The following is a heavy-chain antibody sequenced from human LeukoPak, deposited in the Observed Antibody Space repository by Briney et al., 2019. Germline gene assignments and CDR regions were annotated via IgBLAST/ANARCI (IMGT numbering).Heavy chain of an antibody. D-gene: IGHD3-10*01. CDR1: GGSFSGYY. CDR2: INHSGST. V-gene: IGHV4-34*01. J-gene: IGHJ6*02. CDR3: ARGLGYGSVYYYYGMDV. Sequence: SETLSLTCAVYGGSFSGYYWSWIRQPPGKGLEWIGEINHSGSTNYNPSLKSRVTISVGTSKNQFSLKLSSVTAADTAVYYCARGLGYGSVYYYYGMDVWGQGTTVTVSS.